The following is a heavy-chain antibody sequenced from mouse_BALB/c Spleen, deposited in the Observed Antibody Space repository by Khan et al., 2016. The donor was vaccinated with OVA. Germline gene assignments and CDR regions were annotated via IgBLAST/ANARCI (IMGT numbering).Heavy chain of an antibody. Sequence: EVQLQESGPELVKPGASVKVSCKASGYSFTDYNIFWVKQSPGKSLEWIGYIDPYNGGTSYNQKFEGKATLTVDKSSSTAFLHLSSLTSSDSEVLYCARTDYTGSNYCCDYWGQGTTLTVSS. CDR1: GYSFTDYN. CDR2: IDPYNGGT. V-gene: IGHV1S135*01. J-gene: IGHJ2*01. CDR3: ARTDYTGSNYCCDY. D-gene: IGHD1-1*01.